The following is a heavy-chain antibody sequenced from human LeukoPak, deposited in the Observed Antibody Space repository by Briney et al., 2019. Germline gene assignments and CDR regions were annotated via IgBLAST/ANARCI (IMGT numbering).Heavy chain of an antibody. V-gene: IGHV3-21*01. CDR3: ARDRISGFHWFDP. D-gene: IGHD2-15*01. CDR1: GFTFSSYS. J-gene: IGHJ5*02. CDR2: ISSSSSYI. Sequence: GGSLRLSCAASGFTFSSYSMNWVRQAPGKGLEWVSSISSSSSYIYYADSVKGRFTISRDNAKNSLYLQMNSLGAEDTAVYYCARDRISGFHWFDPWGQGTLVTVSS.